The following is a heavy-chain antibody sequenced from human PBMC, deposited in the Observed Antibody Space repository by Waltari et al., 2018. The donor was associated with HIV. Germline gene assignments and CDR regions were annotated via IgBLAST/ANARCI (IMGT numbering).Heavy chain of an antibody. CDR3: ARLSRGNCSGGSCSFYWYFDL. CDR2: IIPIFGTA. J-gene: IGHJ2*01. D-gene: IGHD2-15*01. Sequence: SSYAISWVRQAPGQGLEWMGGIIPIFGTANYAQKFQGRVTITADESTSTAYMELSSLRSEDTAVYYCARLSRGNCSGGSCSFYWYFDLWGRGTLVTVSS. CDR1: SSYA. V-gene: IGHV1-69*01.